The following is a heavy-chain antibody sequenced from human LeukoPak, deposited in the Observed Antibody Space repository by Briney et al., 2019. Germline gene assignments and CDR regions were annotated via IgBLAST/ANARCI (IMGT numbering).Heavy chain of an antibody. J-gene: IGHJ3*02. V-gene: IGHV3-7*01. Sequence: PGKSLRLSCAASGFTFSGYPIHWVRQAAGKGLEWVAYIKHDGSEKYYVDSVKGRFTISRDNAKNSLYLQMNSLRAEDTAVYYCARDVAAMIVVAGDAFDIWGQGTMVTVSS. CDR2: IKHDGSEK. CDR3: ARDVAAMIVVAGDAFDI. CDR1: GFTFSGYP. D-gene: IGHD3-22*01.